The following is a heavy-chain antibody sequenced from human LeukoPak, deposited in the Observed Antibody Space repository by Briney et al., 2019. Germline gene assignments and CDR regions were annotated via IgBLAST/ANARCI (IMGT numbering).Heavy chain of an antibody. Sequence: ASVKVSCKVSGYTLTELSMHWVRQAPGKGLEWMGGFDAEDGETIYAQKFQGRVTITEDTSTATASMELSSLRSEDTAVYCCATRMNRSGSYAYYFDYWGQGTLVTVSS. J-gene: IGHJ4*02. D-gene: IGHD3-10*01. V-gene: IGHV1-24*01. CDR1: GYTLTELS. CDR2: FDAEDGET. CDR3: ATRMNRSGSYAYYFDY.